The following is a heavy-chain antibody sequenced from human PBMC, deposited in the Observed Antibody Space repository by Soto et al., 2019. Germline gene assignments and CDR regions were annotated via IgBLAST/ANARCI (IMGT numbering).Heavy chain of an antibody. CDR3: ARDGDITGTYYYGMDV. V-gene: IGHV1-8*01. J-gene: IGHJ6*02. D-gene: IGHD1-20*01. CDR2: MNPNSGNT. Sequence: ASVKVSCKASGYTFTSYDINWVRQATGQGLEWMGWMNPNSGNTGYAQKFQGRVTMTRNTSISTAYMELSSLRSEDTAVYYCARDGDITGTYYYGMDVWGQGTTVTVSS. CDR1: GYTFTSYD.